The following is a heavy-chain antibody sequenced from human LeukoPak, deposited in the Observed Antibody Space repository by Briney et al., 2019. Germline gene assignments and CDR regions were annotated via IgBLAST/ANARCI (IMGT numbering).Heavy chain of an antibody. D-gene: IGHD3-3*01. V-gene: IGHV4-39*07. Sequence: SETLSLTCTVSGGSISSSSYYWGWIRQPPGKGLEWIGSIHYSGDTYYRSSLKSRVTISVDTSKNQFSLKLSSVTAADTAVYYCARRRLNYDFWSGYWSFDLWGRGTLVTVSS. CDR3: ARRRLNYDFWSGYWSFDL. CDR1: GGSISSSSYY. CDR2: IHYSGDT. J-gene: IGHJ2*01.